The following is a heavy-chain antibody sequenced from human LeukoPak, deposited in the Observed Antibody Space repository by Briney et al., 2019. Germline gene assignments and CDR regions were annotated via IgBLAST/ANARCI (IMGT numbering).Heavy chain of an antibody. V-gene: IGHV3-23*01. CDR2: ISADGRAT. J-gene: IGHJ6*03. CDR1: GFTFSSFA. CDR3: AKTAAKNAYYYYYMDV. Sequence: PGGSLRLSCAASGFTFSSFALSWVRQAPGKGLEWASSISADGRATNYADSPNGRFTISRDNSKNMLYLQMSSLRADDTAVYYCAKTAAKNAYYYYYMDVWGRGTTVTVSS. D-gene: IGHD6-13*01.